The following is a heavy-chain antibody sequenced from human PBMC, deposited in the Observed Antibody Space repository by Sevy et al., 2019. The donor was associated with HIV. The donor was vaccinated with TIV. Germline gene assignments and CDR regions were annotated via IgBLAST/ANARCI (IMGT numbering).Heavy chain of an antibody. J-gene: IGHJ6*02. V-gene: IGHV3-30-3*01. CDR3: ERDSVVVPAARYYYGMDV. CDR1: GFTFSSYA. D-gene: IGHD2-2*01. CDR2: ISYDGSNK. Sequence: GGSRRLSCAASGFTFSSYAMHWVRQAPGKGLEWVAVISYDGSNKYYADSVKGRFTKSRDNSKNTLYLQRNSLRAEDTAVYYCERDSVVVPAARYYYGMDVWGQGTTVPVSS.